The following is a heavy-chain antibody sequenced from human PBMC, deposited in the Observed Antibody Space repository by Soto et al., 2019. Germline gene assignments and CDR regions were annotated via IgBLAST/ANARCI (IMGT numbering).Heavy chain of an antibody. CDR3: ARGVDSSGSVFLENDY. J-gene: IGHJ4*02. Sequence: PSETLSLTCTVSGGSISSSSYYWGWIRQPPGKGLEWIGSIYYSGSTYYNPSLKSRVTISVDTSKNQFSLKLSSVTAADTAVYYCARGVDSSGSVFLENDYWGQGTLVTVSS. V-gene: IGHV4-39*01. CDR2: IYYSGST. D-gene: IGHD3-22*01. CDR1: GGSISSSSYY.